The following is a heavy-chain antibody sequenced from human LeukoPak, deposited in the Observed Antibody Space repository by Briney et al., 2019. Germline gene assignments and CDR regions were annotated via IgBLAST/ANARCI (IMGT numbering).Heavy chain of an antibody. Sequence: SETLSLTCTVSGGSISSYYWSWIRQPPGKGLEWIGYIYHSGSTNYNPSLKSRVTISVDTSKNLFSLKLSSVTAADTAVYYCARGMVWWDYWGQGTLVTVSS. V-gene: IGHV4-59*08. J-gene: IGHJ4*02. CDR3: ARGMVWWDY. CDR2: IYHSGST. CDR1: GGSISSYY. D-gene: IGHD2-8*02.